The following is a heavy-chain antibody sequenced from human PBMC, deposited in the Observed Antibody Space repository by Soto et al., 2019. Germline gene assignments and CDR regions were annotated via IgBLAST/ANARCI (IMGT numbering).Heavy chain of an antibody. Sequence: QVQLVESGGGVVQPGRSLRLSCAASGFTFSSYAMHWVRQAPGKGLEWVAVISYDGSNKYYADSVKGRFTISRDNSKNALYRQMNSLRAEDTAVYYCARDGGGMDTKGVRLYNWFDPWGQGTLVTVSS. CDR2: ISYDGSNK. V-gene: IGHV3-30-3*01. J-gene: IGHJ5*02. CDR1: GFTFSSYA. D-gene: IGHD2-8*01. CDR3: ARDGGGMDTKGVRLYNWFDP.